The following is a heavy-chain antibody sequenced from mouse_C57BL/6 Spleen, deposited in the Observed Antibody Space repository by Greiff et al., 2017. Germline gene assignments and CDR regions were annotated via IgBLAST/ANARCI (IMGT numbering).Heavy chain of an antibody. Sequence: DVKLQESGPGLVKPSQSLSLTCSVTGYSITSGYYWNWLRQFPGNKLEWMGYISYDGSNNYNPSLKNRISITRDTSKNQFFLKLNSVTTEDTATYYCARGSDWGAMDYWGQGTSVTVSS. D-gene: IGHD4-1*01. J-gene: IGHJ4*01. CDR2: ISYDGSN. V-gene: IGHV3-6*01. CDR3: ARGSDWGAMDY. CDR1: GYSITSGYY.